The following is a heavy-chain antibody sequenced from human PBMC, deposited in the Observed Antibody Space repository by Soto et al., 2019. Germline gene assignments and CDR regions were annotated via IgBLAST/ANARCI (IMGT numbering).Heavy chain of an antibody. V-gene: IGHV3-43*01. J-gene: IGHJ4*02. CDR2: ISWDGGIT. CDR3: AKAGAYNYGSYFDY. CDR1: GFTFDDYT. Sequence: LRLSCAASGFTFDDYTMQWVRQAPGKGLEWVSLISWDGGITYYADPVKGRFTISRDNSKNSLYLQMNSLTTEDTALYYCAKAGAYNYGSYFDYWGQGTLVTVSS. D-gene: IGHD5-18*01.